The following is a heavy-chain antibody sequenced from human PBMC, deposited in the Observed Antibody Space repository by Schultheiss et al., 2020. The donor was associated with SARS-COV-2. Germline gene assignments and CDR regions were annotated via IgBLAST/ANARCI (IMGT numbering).Heavy chain of an antibody. V-gene: IGHV3-7*03. J-gene: IGHJ4*02. CDR1: GFNLRNYW. Sequence: GGSLRLSCAASGFNLRNYWMDWVRQAPGKGLQWVANIKQDGSEKYYVDSVKGRFIISRDNAKNSLDLQMNSLRVDDTAVYYCVKEGEEMGTSWGQGTLVTVSS. D-gene: IGHD1-1*01. CDR3: VKEGEEMGTS. CDR2: IKQDGSEK.